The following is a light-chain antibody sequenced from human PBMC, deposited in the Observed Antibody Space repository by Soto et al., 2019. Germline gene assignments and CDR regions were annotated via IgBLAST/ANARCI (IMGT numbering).Light chain of an antibody. CDR2: DDS. CDR3: QVWDSGSDQGV. CDR1: NIGSKN. V-gene: IGLV3-21*02. J-gene: IGLJ2*01. Sequence: SYELTQTPSVSVAPGQTARIACGGNNIGSKNVHWYQQKPGQAPVLVVPDDSDRPSGTPERFSGPKYDNTATLTISRVEAGDEADYYCQVWDSGSDQGVFGGGTKLTVL.